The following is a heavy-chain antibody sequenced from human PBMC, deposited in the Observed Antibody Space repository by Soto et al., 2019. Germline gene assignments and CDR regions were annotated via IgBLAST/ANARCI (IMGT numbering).Heavy chain of an antibody. CDR2: IYTSGST. CDR3: ARDSSGYVYNWFDP. D-gene: IGHD3-22*01. CDR1: GGSISSYY. V-gene: IGHV4-4*07. Sequence: QVQLQESGPGLVKPSETLSLTCTVSGGSISSYYWSWIRQPAGKGLEWIGRIYTSGSTNYNPSLMSRVTMSVDTSKNQFSLKLSSVTAADTAVYYCARDSSGYVYNWFDPWGQGTLVTVSS. J-gene: IGHJ5*02.